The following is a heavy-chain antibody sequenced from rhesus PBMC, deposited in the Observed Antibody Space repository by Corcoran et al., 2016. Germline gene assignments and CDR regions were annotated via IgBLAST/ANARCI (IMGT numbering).Heavy chain of an antibody. D-gene: IGHD6-31*01. Sequence: VQRLESGPVMVRPLETLSVTAAVPGDTLCGVAGWSGVRQPRGMGGAGIGSDLCGGGTEVYDLSLTSGVTISKETTTDQFSLKLSSVTAADTAVYCFVRFTQAAPGAIYGFFDIGGPGTPISISS. J-gene: IGHJ2*01. CDR3: VRFTQAAPGAIYGFFDI. V-gene: IGHV4-76*01. CDR1: GDTLCGVAG. CDR2: DLCGGGTE.